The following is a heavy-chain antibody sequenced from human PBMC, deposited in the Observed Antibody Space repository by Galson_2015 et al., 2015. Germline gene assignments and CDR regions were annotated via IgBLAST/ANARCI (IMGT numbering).Heavy chain of an antibody. Sequence: SLRLSCAASGFSFRTYGIQWVRQAPGKGLEWVAVIWDDGSQKFYADSVKGRFTIARDNSKNTLYLQMNSLRVEDTAIYYCARDSGHWSGSYYWGAFDIWGQGTMVTVSS. CDR1: GFSFRTYG. CDR3: ARDSGHWSGSYYWGAFDI. D-gene: IGHD1-26*01. J-gene: IGHJ3*02. CDR2: IWDDGSQK. V-gene: IGHV3-33*01.